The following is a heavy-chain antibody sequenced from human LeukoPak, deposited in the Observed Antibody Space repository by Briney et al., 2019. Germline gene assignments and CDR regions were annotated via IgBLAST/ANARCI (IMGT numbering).Heavy chain of an antibody. Sequence: ASVKVSCKASGYTFTGYYTHWVRQAPGQGLEWMGWINPNSGGTNYAQKFQGRVTMTRDTSISTAYMELSRLRSDDTAVYYCARAFHYYYDSSGYSDDYWGQGTLVTVSS. V-gene: IGHV1-2*02. J-gene: IGHJ4*02. CDR2: INPNSGGT. CDR1: GYTFTGYY. CDR3: ARAFHYYYDSSGYSDDY. D-gene: IGHD3-22*01.